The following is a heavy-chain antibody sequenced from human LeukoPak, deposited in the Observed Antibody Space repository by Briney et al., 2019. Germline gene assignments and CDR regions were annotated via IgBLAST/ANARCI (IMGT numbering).Heavy chain of an antibody. D-gene: IGHD5-18*01. CDR3: ARDDEYSYGLNWFDP. CDR1: GGSISSTSYY. J-gene: IGHJ5*02. CDR2: IYTTGST. Sequence: SETLSLTCTVSGGSISSTSYYWSWIRQPAGKGLEWIGHIYTTGSTNYNPSLKSRVTISVDTSKNQFSLKLSSVTAADTAVYYCARDDEYSYGLNWFDPWGQGTLVTVSS. V-gene: IGHV4-61*09.